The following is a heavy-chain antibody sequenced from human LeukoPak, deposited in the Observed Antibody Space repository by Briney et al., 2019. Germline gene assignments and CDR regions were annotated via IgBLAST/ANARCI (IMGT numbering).Heavy chain of an antibody. CDR1: RFTFSSYG. D-gene: IGHD3-16*01. J-gene: IGHJ2*01. Sequence: GGSLRLSCAASRFTFSSYGMHWVRQAPGKGLEWVAYIQYDGSNEQYADSVKGRFSISRDSSKNILYLQMNSLRAEDTAVYYCARSLKEITFGGVIWYFDLWGRGTLVTVSS. CDR3: ARSLKEITFGGVIWYFDL. V-gene: IGHV3-30*19. CDR2: IQYDGSNE.